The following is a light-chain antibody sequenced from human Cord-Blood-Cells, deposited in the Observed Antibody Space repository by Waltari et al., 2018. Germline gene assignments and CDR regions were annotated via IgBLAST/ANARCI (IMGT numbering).Light chain of an antibody. Sequence: QSALTQPASVSGSPGQSITISCTGTSRDVGSYNLVSWYQQHPGKAPKLMIYEGSKRPSGVANRFSGSKSGHTASRTISGLQAEDEADYYCCSYAGSSTWVFGGGTKLTVL. J-gene: IGLJ3*02. CDR3: CSYAGSSTWV. CDR1: SRDVGSYNL. V-gene: IGLV2-23*01. CDR2: EGS.